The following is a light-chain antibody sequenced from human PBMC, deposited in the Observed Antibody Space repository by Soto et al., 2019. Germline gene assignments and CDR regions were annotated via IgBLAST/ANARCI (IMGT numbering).Light chain of an antibody. J-gene: IGKJ1*01. V-gene: IGKV1-5*03. CDR1: QSISMW. CDR3: QQRLTGPWT. Sequence: DIQLTQSPSTLSASVGDRVTITCRASQSISMWLAWYQQKPGKAPTLLVYKASTLQSGVPSRFSGSGSGTEFTLTISSLQPDDFATYSCQQRLTGPWTFGQGTRVEI. CDR2: KAS.